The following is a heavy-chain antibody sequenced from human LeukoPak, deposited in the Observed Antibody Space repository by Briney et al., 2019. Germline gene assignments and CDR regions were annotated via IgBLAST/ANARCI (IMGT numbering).Heavy chain of an antibody. CDR2: IYYSGST. CDR1: GVSISSYY. Sequence: PSETLSLTCTVSGVSISSYYWGWIRQPPGKGLEWIGYIYYSGSTNYNPSLKSRVTISVDTSKNQFSLKLSSVTAADTAVYYCARAIDYYDSSGYYYRPIGYFDYWGQGTLVTVSS. D-gene: IGHD3-22*01. CDR3: ARAIDYYDSSGYYYRPIGYFDY. J-gene: IGHJ4*02. V-gene: IGHV4-59*01.